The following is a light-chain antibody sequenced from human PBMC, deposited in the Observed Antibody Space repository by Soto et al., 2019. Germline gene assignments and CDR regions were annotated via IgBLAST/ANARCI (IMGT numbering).Light chain of an antibody. CDR3: QAWDSSTAK. Sequence: SYELTQPPSVSVSPGQTASITCSGDKLGDKYACWYQQKPGQSPVLVIYQDSKRPSGIPERFSGSNSGNTATLTISGTQAMDEADYYCQAWDSSTAKFGGGTKLPS. CDR2: QDS. CDR1: KLGDKY. J-gene: IGLJ2*01. V-gene: IGLV3-1*01.